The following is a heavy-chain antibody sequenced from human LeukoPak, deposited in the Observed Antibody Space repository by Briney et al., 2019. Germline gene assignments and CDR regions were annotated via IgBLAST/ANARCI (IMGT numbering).Heavy chain of an antibody. CDR1: GGSVSSGSYY. V-gene: IGHV4-61*01. Sequence: SETLSLTCTVSGGSVSSGSYYWSWIRQPPGKGLEWIGYIYYSGSTNYNPSLKSRVTISVDTSKNQFSLKLSSVTAADTAVYYCAREGYTSSWYLDFWGQGTLVAVSS. CDR2: IYYSGST. CDR3: AREGYTSSWYLDF. J-gene: IGHJ4*02. D-gene: IGHD6-13*01.